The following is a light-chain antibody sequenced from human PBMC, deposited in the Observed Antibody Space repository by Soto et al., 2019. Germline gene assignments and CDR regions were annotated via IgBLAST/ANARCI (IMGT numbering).Light chain of an antibody. CDR2: DAS. J-gene: IGKJ4*01. Sequence: EIWLTQYPGTLSLSPGERATLSCRASQSVRNYLAWYQHKTGRAPRLLIYDASNRATGIPARFSGSGYGTDFTITISSIETEDFEVYYCQQRTNWALTFGGGTKVDIK. V-gene: IGKV3-11*01. CDR1: QSVRNY. CDR3: QQRTNWALT.